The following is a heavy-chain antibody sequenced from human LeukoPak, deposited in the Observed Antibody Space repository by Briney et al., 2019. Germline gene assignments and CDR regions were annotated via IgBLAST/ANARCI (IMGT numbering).Heavy chain of an antibody. J-gene: IGHJ4*02. Sequence: PGGSLRLSCAASGFTFSSYEMNWVRQAPGKGLEWVSYINSGGGTIYYADSVKGRFTISRDNAKNSLYLQMNSLEVEDSAVYFCIRHIEFVAPDSWGQGTLVTVSS. CDR1: GFTFSSYE. CDR2: INSGGGTI. CDR3: IRHIEFVAPDS. V-gene: IGHV3-48*03. D-gene: IGHD2-21*01.